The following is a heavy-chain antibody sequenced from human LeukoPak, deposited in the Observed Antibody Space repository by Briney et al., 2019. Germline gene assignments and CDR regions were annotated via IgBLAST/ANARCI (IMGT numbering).Heavy chain of an antibody. CDR3: AREAYCGGPSCFAVNYMDV. CDR1: GSGFTFSEYW. Sequence: LGGSLRLSCVASGSGFTFSEYWMGWVRQAPGERLEWVANIKGDGSETYYVDSVKGRFSVSRDNSNNSVYLHMNSLRGDDTALYRCAREAYCGGPSCFAVNYMDVWGKGTTVTASS. V-gene: IGHV3-7*01. CDR2: IKGDGSET. D-gene: IGHD2-21*01. J-gene: IGHJ6*03.